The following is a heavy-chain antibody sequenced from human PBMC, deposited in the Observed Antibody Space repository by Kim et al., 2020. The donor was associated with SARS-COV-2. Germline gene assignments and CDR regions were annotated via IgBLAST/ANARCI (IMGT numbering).Heavy chain of an antibody. Sequence: ASVKVSCKASGYTFTSYGISWVRQAPGQGLEWMGWISAYNGNTNYAQKLQGRVTMTTDTSTSTAYMELRSLRSDDTAVYYCARDRLYCSSTSCRGGYYYGMDVWGQGTTVTVSS. J-gene: IGHJ6*02. CDR3: ARDRLYCSSTSCRGGYYYGMDV. V-gene: IGHV1-18*01. D-gene: IGHD2-2*01. CDR1: GYTFTSYG. CDR2: ISAYNGNT.